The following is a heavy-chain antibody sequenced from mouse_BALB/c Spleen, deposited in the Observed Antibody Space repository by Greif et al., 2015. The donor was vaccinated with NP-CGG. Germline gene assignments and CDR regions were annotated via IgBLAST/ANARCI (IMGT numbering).Heavy chain of an antibody. CDR2: IWAGGST. Sequence: VKLVESGPGLVAPSQSLSIPCTVSGFSLTSYGVHWVRQPPGKGLEWLGVIWAGGSTNYNSALMSRLSISKDNSKSQVFLKMNSLQTDDTAMYYCARERSMITYYFDYWGQGTTLTVSS. D-gene: IGHD2-4*01. J-gene: IGHJ2*01. CDR3: ARERSMITYYFDY. V-gene: IGHV2-9*02. CDR1: GFSLTSYG.